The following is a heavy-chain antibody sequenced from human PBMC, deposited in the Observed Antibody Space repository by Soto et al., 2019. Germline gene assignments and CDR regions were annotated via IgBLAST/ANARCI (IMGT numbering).Heavy chain of an antibody. D-gene: IGHD3-22*01. CDR1: GYTFTDYS. CDR2: LDTENGIT. Sequence: EVQLIQSGAEVKKPGATVKISCKASGYTFTDYSMHWVRQAPGKGLEWMGILDTENGITKNAEQSQSRLTITADTSKDTVYMELRRLRSDASADYVCETYAGTAGNYDDSLDFWGQGTAVAVSS. J-gene: IGHJ6*02. CDR3: ETYAGTAGNYDDSLDF. V-gene: IGHV1-69-2*01.